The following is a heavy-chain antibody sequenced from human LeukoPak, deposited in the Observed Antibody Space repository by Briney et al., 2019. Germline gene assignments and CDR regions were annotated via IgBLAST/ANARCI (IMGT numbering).Heavy chain of an antibody. CDR2: IYYSGST. J-gene: IGHJ4*02. CDR3: ARHSFGSGWYVD. Sequence: SETLSLTCPVSGGSISSYYWSWIRQPPGKGLEWIGYIYYSGSTNYNPSLKSRVTISVDTSKNQFSLKLSSVTAADTAVYYCARHSFGSGWYVDWGQGTLVTVSS. CDR1: GGSISSYY. V-gene: IGHV4-59*08. D-gene: IGHD6-19*01.